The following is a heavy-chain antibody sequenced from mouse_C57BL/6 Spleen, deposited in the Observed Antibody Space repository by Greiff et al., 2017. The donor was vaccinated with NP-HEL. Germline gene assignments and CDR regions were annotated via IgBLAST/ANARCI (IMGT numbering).Heavy chain of an antibody. CDR1: GYTFTSYW. CDR3: GRRGSFDD. Sequence: QVQLQQPGAELVRPGTSVKLSCKASGYTFTSYWMHWVKQRPGQGLEWIGVIDPSDSYTNYNQKFKGKATLTVDTSSSTAYMQLSSLTSEDSAVYSCGRRGSFDDWGTGTTVTVSS. V-gene: IGHV1-59*01. CDR2: IDPSDSYT. J-gene: IGHJ1*03.